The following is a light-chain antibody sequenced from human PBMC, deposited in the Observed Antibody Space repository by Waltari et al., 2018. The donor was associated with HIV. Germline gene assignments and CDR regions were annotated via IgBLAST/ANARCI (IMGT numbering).Light chain of an antibody. V-gene: IGLV2-8*01. Sequence: QSALTQPPSASGSPGQSVTISCTGTSSDIGAYNYVSWFQQHPGKAPKLMIFDVSRRPSGVPDRFSGSKSGNTASLTVCGLQAEDEADYYCASHAGSKDVFGGGTKLTVL. CDR2: DVS. CDR3: ASHAGSKDV. CDR1: SSDIGAYNY. J-gene: IGLJ2*01.